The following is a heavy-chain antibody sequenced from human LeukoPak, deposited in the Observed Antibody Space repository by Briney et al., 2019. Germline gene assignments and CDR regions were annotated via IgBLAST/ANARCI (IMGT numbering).Heavy chain of an antibody. CDR2: IIPIFGTA. J-gene: IGHJ4*02. V-gene: IGHV1-69*05. CDR1: GGTFSSYA. D-gene: IGHD1-7*01. Sequence: SVKVSCKASGGTFSSYAISWVRQAPGQGLEWMGRIIPIFGTANYAQKFQGRVTITTDESTSTAYMELSSLRAEDTAVYYCARDQNNWNYGAGYYFDYWGQGTLVTVSS. CDR3: ARDQNNWNYGAGYYFDY.